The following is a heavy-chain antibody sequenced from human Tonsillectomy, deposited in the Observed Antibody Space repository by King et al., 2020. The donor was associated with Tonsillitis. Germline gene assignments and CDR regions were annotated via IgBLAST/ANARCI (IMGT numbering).Heavy chain of an antibody. J-gene: IGHJ6*02. V-gene: IGHV3-11*01. Sequence: VQLVESGGGLVKPGASLRLSCAASGFTFTDYYMSWIRQAPGKGLEWVAHIGSITTVTYYADSLKGRFTFSRDNAKNSVSLQMNSLRVEDTAVYFCARHHRLYGMDVWGQGTTVTVSS. CDR2: IGSITTVT. CDR1: GFTFTDYY. CDR3: ARHHRLYGMDV.